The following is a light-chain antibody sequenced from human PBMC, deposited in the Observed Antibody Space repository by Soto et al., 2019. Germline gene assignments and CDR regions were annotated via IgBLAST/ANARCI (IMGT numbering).Light chain of an antibody. CDR2: DNN. CDR3: AAWDDSLNGWV. CDR1: SSNTGSDA. Sequence: QSVLTQPPSASGTPGERVNISCSGSSSNTGSDAVNWYQQLPGTAPKLLIYDNNERPSGVPDRVSGSKSGTSASLAIGGLRSDYEADYFCAAWDDSLNGWVFGGGTKLTAL. V-gene: IGLV1-44*01. J-gene: IGLJ3*02.